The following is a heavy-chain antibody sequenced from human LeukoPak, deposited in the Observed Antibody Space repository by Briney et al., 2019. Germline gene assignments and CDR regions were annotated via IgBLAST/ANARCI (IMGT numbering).Heavy chain of an antibody. J-gene: IGHJ5*02. V-gene: IGHV6-1*01. Sequence: SQTLSLTCAISGDSVSSNSAAWNWIRQSPSRGLEWLGRTYYRSKWYNDYAVSVKSRIIINPDTSKNQSSLQLNSVTPEDTAVYYCARDKSLYSSSWYVNWFDPWGQGTLVTVSS. CDR3: ARDKSLYSSSWYVNWFDP. D-gene: IGHD6-13*01. CDR1: GDSVSSNSAA. CDR2: TYYRSKWYN.